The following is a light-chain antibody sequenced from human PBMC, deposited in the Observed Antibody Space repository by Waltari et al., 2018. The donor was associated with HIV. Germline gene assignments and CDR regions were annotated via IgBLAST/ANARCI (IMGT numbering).Light chain of an antibody. CDR1: QSLTIN. CDR3: QQYNNWPRT. CDR2: AAS. V-gene: IGKV3-15*01. Sequence: EIVMTQSPATLSVSPGERATLSCRASQSLTINLAWYQQKPGQAPRPLIYAASTRATGIPARFTGSGSGTEFTLTISSLQSEDFAFYYCQQYNNWPRTFGQGTKVEIK. J-gene: IGKJ1*01.